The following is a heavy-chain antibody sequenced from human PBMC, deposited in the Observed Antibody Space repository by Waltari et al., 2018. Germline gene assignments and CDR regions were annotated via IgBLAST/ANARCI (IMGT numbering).Heavy chain of an antibody. CDR1: GFTFDDYA. CDR3: AKEAFFWQPVKISQAGGMDV. D-gene: IGHD2-2*01. Sequence: EVQLVESGGGLVQPGRSLRLSCAASGFTFDDYAMHWVRQAPGKGLGWVSGISWNSGSIGYADSVKGRFTISRDNAKNSLYLQMNSLRAEDTALYYCAKEAFFWQPVKISQAGGMDVWGQGTTVTVSS. J-gene: IGHJ6*02. CDR2: ISWNSGSI. V-gene: IGHV3-9*01.